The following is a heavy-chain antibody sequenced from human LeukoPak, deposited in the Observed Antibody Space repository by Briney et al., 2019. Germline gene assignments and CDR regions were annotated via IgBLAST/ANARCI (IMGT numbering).Heavy chain of an antibody. CDR3: AKDAVAPGSSGDFFDY. J-gene: IGHJ4*02. V-gene: IGHV3-23*01. CDR2: IVRSGDTT. D-gene: IGHD3-10*01. Sequence: GRSLRLSCAASGFAFSSFAMTWVRQAPGKGLEWVSTIVRSGDTTYYTDSVKGRFTVSRDNSKNSLYLQMNSPRAEDTAVYYCAKDAVAPGSSGDFFDYWGLGTLVTVSS. CDR1: GFAFSSFA.